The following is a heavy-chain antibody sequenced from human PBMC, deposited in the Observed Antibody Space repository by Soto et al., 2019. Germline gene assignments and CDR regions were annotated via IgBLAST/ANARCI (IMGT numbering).Heavy chain of an antibody. CDR3: AKVGRANYFDY. CDR2: ISGGGVNT. V-gene: IGHV3-23*01. J-gene: IGHJ4*02. Sequence: GGSLRLSCAASGFTFSNYAFTWVRQAPGKGLEWVSVISGGGVNTLYADSVKGRFTISRDDSKNTLYLQMNSLRAEDTALYYCAKVGRANYFDYWGQGXLVTVYS. CDR1: GFTFSNYA.